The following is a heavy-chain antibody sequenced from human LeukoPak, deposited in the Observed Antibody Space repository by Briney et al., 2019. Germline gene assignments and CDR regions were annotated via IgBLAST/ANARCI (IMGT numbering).Heavy chain of an antibody. CDR1: GFTFSDSA. V-gene: IGHV3-73*01. CDR3: STPNEGNWFDP. J-gene: IGHJ5*02. Sequence: GGSLRLSCAASGFTFSDSAIHWVRQASGKGLEWVGRIRDKGYGHATAYAASVKGRFTLSRDNSRNTAYLQMNSLKTEDTALYYCSTPNEGNWFDPWGQGTLVTVSS. D-gene: IGHD2-8*01. CDR2: IRDKGYGHAT.